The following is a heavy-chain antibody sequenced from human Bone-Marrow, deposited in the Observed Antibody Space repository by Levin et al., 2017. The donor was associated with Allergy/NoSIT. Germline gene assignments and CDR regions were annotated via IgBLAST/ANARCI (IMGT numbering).Heavy chain of an antibody. CDR2: VYDSGRT. Sequence: SQTLSLTCVVSGVSISSTHWWAWVRQSPGKGLEWIGYVYDSGRTKYNPSLQSRVTISADTSQNQFSLNVTSVTAADTAMYYCARDLLLDAFDIWGQGTMVTVSS. V-gene: IGHV4-59*11. J-gene: IGHJ3*02. CDR3: ARDLLLDAFDI. D-gene: IGHD2/OR15-2a*01. CDR1: GVSISSTHW.